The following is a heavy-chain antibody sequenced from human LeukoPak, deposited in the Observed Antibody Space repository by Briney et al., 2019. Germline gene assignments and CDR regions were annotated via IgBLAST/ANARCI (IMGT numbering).Heavy chain of an antibody. CDR1: GCTFSSYA. CDR2: INGDGSNT. CDR3: ARSKRWYSTDAFDI. V-gene: IGHV3-74*03. J-gene: IGHJ3*02. D-gene: IGHD2-15*01. Sequence: GGSLRLSCAASGCTFSSYAMSWVRQAPGKGLVWVSRINGDGSNTTYADSVKGRFTISRDNAKNTLYLQMNSLRAGDTAVYHCARSKRWYSTDAFDIWGQGTMVTVSS.